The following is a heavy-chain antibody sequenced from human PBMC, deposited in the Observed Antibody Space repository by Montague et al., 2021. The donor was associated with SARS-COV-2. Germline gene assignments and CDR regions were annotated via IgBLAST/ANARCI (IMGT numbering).Heavy chain of an antibody. CDR2: IYSSGST. V-gene: IGHV4-39*01. CDR3: ARGVSYYDFWGGYDYGMDV. CDR1: GDSISSSSYY. D-gene: IGHD3-3*01. Sequence: SETLSLTCTVSGDSISSSSYYWGWIRQPPGKGLEWIGSIYSSGSTYYNPSLKSRVTISVDTSKNQFSLKLSSVTAADTAVYYCARGVSYYDFWGGYDYGMDVWGQGTTVTVSS. J-gene: IGHJ6*02.